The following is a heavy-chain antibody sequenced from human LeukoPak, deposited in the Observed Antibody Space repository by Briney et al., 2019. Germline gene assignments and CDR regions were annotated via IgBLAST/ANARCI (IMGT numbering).Heavy chain of an antibody. CDR1: GYSFTTYW. Sequence: GESLRISCKASGYSFTTYWISWVRQMPGKGLEWLGIIYPGDSDTRYSPSFQGQVTISADKSISTAYLQWSSLKASDTAMYYCATQQTPSTYSSSWYGYYWGQGTLVTVSS. J-gene: IGHJ4*02. V-gene: IGHV5-51*01. CDR3: ATQQTPSTYSSSWYGYY. CDR2: IYPGDSDT. D-gene: IGHD6-13*01.